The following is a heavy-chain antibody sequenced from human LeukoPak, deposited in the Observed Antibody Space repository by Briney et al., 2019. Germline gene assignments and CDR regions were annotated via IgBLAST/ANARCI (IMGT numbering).Heavy chain of an antibody. CDR1: GLTFSIYS. CDR3: ARDRGSGYDFEI. V-gene: IGHV3-30-3*01. CDR2: ISYDGSNK. D-gene: IGHD5-12*01. J-gene: IGHJ4*02. Sequence: GRSLSLSWAASGLTFSIYSMQWVRQAPSRVLEWVAVISYDGSNKYYADSVKGRFTISRDNCKNTLYLQMNRLRAEDTAVYYCARDRGSGYDFEIWGQGTLVTVSS.